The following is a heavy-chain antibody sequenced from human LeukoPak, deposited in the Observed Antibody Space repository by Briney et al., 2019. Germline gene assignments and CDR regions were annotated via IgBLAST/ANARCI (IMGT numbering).Heavy chain of an antibody. V-gene: IGHV4-34*01. CDR3: AREVFGVDYYYYMDV. D-gene: IGHD3-3*01. CDR1: GGSFSGYY. J-gene: IGHJ6*03. CDR2: INHSGST. Sequence: SETLSLTCAVYGGSFSGYYWSWIRQPPGKGLEWIGEINHSGSTNYNPSLKSRVTISVDTSKNQFSLKLSSVSTADTAVYYCAREVFGVDYYYYMDVWGQGTTVIVSS.